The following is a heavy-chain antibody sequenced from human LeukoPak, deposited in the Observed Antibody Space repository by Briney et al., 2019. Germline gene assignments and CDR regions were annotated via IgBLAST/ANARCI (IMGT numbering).Heavy chain of an antibody. J-gene: IGHJ4*02. CDR1: GFTFSSYA. V-gene: IGHV3-23*01. CDR2: ISGSGGST. Sequence: GGSLRLSCAASGFTFSSYAMSWVRQAPGKGLEWVSAISGSGGSTYYADSVKGRFTISRDNSKNTLYLQMNSPRAEDTAVYYCAKGESGELLSYWGQGTLVTVSS. D-gene: IGHD1-26*01. CDR3: AKGESGELLSY.